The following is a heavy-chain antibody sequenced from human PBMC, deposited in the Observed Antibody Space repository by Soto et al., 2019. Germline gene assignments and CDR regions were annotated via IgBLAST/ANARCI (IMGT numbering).Heavy chain of an antibody. CDR3: AHNKVSTSSYDY. Sequence: QITLKESGPTLVKPTQTLTLTCTFSGFSLSTSGVGVGWIRQPPGKALEWLVLIYWDDDKRYSPSLKSRLTITKDTSKNQVVLTMTNMDPVDTTTYYCAHNKVSTSSYDYWGQGTLVTVSS. J-gene: IGHJ4*02. D-gene: IGHD6-6*01. V-gene: IGHV2-5*02. CDR2: IYWDDDK. CDR1: GFSLSTSGVG.